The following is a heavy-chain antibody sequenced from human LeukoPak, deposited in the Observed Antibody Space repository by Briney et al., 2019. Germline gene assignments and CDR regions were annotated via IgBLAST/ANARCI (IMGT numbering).Heavy chain of an antibody. D-gene: IGHD3/OR15-3a*01. Sequence: GGSLRLSCAASGFTFSDHAMHWVRQAPGKGLEWVAGITFDGVSQYYAGSVKGRFTISRDNSRNSLYLQMDNLRPDDTAMYYCARPRGLKQVAYYCDYWGQGTLVTVSS. CDR3: ARPRGLKQVAYYCDY. V-gene: IGHV3-30-3*01. CDR2: ITFDGVSQ. J-gene: IGHJ4*02. CDR1: GFTFSDHA.